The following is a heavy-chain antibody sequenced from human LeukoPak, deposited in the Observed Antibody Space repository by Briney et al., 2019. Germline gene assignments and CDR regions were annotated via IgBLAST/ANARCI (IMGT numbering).Heavy chain of an antibody. J-gene: IGHJ4*02. CDR3: ARLYDY. CDR2: IYSGGST. CDR1: GFTFSSHS. Sequence: HSGGSLRLSCVVSGFTFSSHSMNWVRQAPGKGLEWVSVIYSGGSTYYADSVKGRFTISRHNSKNTLYLQMNSLRAEDTAVYYCARLYDYWGQGTLVTVSS. V-gene: IGHV3-53*04.